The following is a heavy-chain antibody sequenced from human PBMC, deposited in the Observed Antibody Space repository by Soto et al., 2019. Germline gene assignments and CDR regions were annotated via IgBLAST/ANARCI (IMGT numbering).Heavy chain of an antibody. CDR3: ARDVGRGGGKPNYGMDV. CDR1: GFTFSSYA. D-gene: IGHD3-10*01. CDR2: ISYDGSNK. V-gene: IGHV3-30-3*01. J-gene: IGHJ6*02. Sequence: GGSLRLSCAASGFTFSSYAMHWVRQAPGKGLEWVAVISYDGSNKYYADSVKGRFTISRDNSKNTLYLQMNSLRAEDTAVYYCARDVGRGGGKPNYGMDVWGQGTTVTVSS.